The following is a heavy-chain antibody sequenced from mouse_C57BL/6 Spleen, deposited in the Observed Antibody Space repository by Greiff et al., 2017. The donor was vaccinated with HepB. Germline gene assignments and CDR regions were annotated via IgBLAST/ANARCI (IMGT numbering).Heavy chain of an antibody. CDR1: GYTFTEYT. CDR2: FYPGSGSI. J-gene: IGHJ1*03. V-gene: IGHV1-62-2*01. CDR3: ARHEEFNYDGSSYGYFDV. D-gene: IGHD1-1*01. Sequence: QVQLQQSGAELVKPGASVKLSCKASGYTFTEYTIHWVKQRSGQGLEWIGWFYPGSGSIKYNEKFKDKATLTADKSSSTVYMELSRWTSEDSAVYFCARHEEFNYDGSSYGYFDVWGTGTTVTVSS.